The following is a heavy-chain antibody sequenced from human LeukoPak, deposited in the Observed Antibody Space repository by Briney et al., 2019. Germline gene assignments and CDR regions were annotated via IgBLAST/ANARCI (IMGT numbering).Heavy chain of an antibody. Sequence: SGGSLRLSCAASGFTFSSYGMHWVRQAPGKGLEWVAFIRYDGSNKYYADSVKGRFTISRDNSKNTLYLQMNSVRAEDTHVYYCAKNKKGVWYSGSYSFDSWGQGPLVTVSS. CDR3: AKNKKGVWYSGSYSFDS. D-gene: IGHD1-26*01. CDR1: GFTFSSYG. J-gene: IGHJ4*02. CDR2: IRYDGSNK. V-gene: IGHV3-30*02.